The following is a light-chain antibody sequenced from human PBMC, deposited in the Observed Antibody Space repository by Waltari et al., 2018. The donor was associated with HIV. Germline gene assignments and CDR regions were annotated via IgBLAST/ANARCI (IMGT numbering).Light chain of an antibody. Sequence: QTVVTQEPSLTVSPGGTVTLTCASSTGAVTSGYSPNWFQQKPGQAPRALIYGTNNKHSGTPARFSGSILGGRAALTLSGVQPEDEAKYYCRLWFGGSWVCGGGTELTVL. CDR2: GTN. CDR1: TGAVTSGYS. J-gene: IGLJ3*02. V-gene: IGLV7-43*01. CDR3: RLWFGGSWV.